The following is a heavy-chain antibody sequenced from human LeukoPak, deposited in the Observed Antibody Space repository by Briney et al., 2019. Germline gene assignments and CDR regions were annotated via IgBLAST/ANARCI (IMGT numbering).Heavy chain of an antibody. Sequence: SETLSLTCTVSGGSISSYYWSWIRQPPGKGLEWIGYIYYSGSTNYNPSLKSRVTISVDTSKNQFSLKLSSVTAADTAVYYCARYRRVGNYFDYWGQGTLVTVSS. V-gene: IGHV4-59*01. CDR2: IYYSGST. D-gene: IGHD2-15*01. CDR3: ARYRRVGNYFDY. CDR1: GGSISSYY. J-gene: IGHJ4*02.